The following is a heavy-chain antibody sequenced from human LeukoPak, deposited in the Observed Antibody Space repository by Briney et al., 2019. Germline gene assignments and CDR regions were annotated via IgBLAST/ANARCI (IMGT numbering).Heavy chain of an antibody. CDR3: ARGDIEKGSTFDY. CDR1: GGSFSGYY. CDR2: IYTSGST. J-gene: IGHJ4*02. Sequence: SETLSLTCAVYGGSFSGYYWSWIRQPAGKGLEWIGRIYTSGSTNYNPSLKSRVTMSVDTSKNQFSLKLSSVTAADTAVYYCARGDIEKGSTFDYWGQGTLVTVSS. V-gene: IGHV4-59*10. D-gene: IGHD5-12*01.